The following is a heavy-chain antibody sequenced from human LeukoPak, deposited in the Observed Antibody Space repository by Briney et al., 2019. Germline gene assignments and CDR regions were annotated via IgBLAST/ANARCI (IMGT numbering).Heavy chain of an antibody. CDR2: IRHDGSNK. D-gene: IGHD3-10*01. Sequence: TGGSLRLSCAASGFIFSTYGMHWVRQAPGKGLEWVAFIRHDGSNKYYADSVRGRFTISRDNSQNTLHLQMNSLRVEDTAVYYCVKDWGVLPDYTADGFDIWGPGTMVTVSS. CDR3: VKDWGVLPDYTADGFDI. J-gene: IGHJ3*02. CDR1: GFIFSTYG. V-gene: IGHV3-30*02.